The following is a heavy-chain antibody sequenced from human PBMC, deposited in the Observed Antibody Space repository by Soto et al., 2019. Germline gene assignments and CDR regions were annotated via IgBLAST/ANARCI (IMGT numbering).Heavy chain of an antibody. CDR1: GYTFTSYA. Sequence: GASVKVSCKASGYTFTSYAISWVRQAPGQGLEWMGWISAYNGNTNYAQKLQGRVTMTTDTSTSTAYMELRSLRSDDTAVYYCARDYYDSSGYLAQNDAFDIWGQGTMVTVSS. V-gene: IGHV1-18*04. D-gene: IGHD3-22*01. CDR2: ISAYNGNT. CDR3: ARDYYDSSGYLAQNDAFDI. J-gene: IGHJ3*02.